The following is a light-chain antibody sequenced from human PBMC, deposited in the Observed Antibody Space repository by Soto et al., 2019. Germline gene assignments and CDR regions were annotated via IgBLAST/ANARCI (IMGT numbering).Light chain of an antibody. CDR3: QQYGSSFSFT. V-gene: IGKV3-20*01. CDR2: GAS. J-gene: IGKJ3*01. CDR1: QSVSSSY. Sequence: EIVLTQSPGTLSLSPGERATLSCRASQSVSSSYLGWYQQKPGQAPRLLIYGASSRGTGIPDRFSGSGSGTDFTLTISRLEPEDFAVYYCQQYGSSFSFTFGPGTKVDIK.